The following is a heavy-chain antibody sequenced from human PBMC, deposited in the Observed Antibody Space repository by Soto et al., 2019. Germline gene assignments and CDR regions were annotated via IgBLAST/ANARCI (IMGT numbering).Heavy chain of an antibody. J-gene: IGHJ4*02. Sequence: QVQLVESGGGVVQPGRSLRLSCAASGFIFSSYGMFWVRQAPGKGLEWVAVISYDGINKYYADSAKGRFTISRDNSKNTLYLQMNSLRAEDTALYYCANVLRHLDWSGFDYWGQGALVTVSA. V-gene: IGHV3-30*18. D-gene: IGHD3-9*01. CDR3: ANVLRHLDWSGFDY. CDR1: GFIFSSYG. CDR2: ISYDGINK.